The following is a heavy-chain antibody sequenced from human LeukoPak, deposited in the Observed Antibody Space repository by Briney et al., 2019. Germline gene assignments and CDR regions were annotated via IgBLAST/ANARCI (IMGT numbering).Heavy chain of an antibody. V-gene: IGHV3-66*01. CDR2: LYTGDNT. CDR3: ARDGGLGSPLGGHFYYGMDV. D-gene: IGHD3-10*01. Sequence: GGSLRLSCAASGFTVSGLCMSWVRQAPGKGLEWVAFLYTGDNTYYADSVKDRFTISRYNSKNTVYLQMNNLRVEDTAVYYCARDGGLGSPLGGHFYYGMDVWGQGTTVTVSS. CDR1: GFTVSGLC. J-gene: IGHJ6*02.